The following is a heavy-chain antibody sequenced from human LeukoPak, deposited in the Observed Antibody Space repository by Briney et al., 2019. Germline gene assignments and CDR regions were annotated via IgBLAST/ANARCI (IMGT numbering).Heavy chain of an antibody. CDR2: IKQDGSEK. CDR1: EFTFSSYW. CDR3: ARDDFGVVISASQLQH. V-gene: IGHV3-7*03. Sequence: PGGSLRLSCAASEFTFSSYWMSWVRQAPGKGLEWVANIKQDGSEKYYVDSVKGRFTISRDNAKNSLYLQMNSLRSDDTAVYYCARDDFGVVISASQLQHWGQGTLVTVSS. D-gene: IGHD3-3*01. J-gene: IGHJ1*01.